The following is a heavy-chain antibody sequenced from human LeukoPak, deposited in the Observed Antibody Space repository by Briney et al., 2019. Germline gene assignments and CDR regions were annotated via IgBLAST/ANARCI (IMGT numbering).Heavy chain of an antibody. D-gene: IGHD6-19*01. CDR1: GFTFSSYA. CDR2: ISGSGGST. J-gene: IGHJ4*02. CDR3: AXVEGSSGGFFDY. Sequence: GGSLRLSCAASGFTFSSYAMSWVRQAPGKGLEWVSAISGSGGSTYYADSVKGRFTISRDNSKNTLYLQMNSLRAEDTAVYYCAXVEGSSGGFFDYWGQGTLVTVSS. V-gene: IGHV3-23*01.